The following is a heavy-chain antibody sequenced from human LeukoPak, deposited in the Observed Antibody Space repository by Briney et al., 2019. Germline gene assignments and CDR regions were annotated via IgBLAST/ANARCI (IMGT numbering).Heavy chain of an antibody. Sequence: SETLSLTCTVSGGSPSGYYWTWIRQSPGEGRGWIGYIHYVGSTNYNPSLKSGVTRSVDTSKGQFSLSLCAGTAADTPVYICARADSTNYYHHCMHVW. CDR1: GGSPSGYY. CDR3: ARADSTNYYHHCMHV. CDR2: IHYVGST. J-gene: IGHJ6*01. V-gene: IGHV4-59*01. D-gene: IGHD2-2*01.